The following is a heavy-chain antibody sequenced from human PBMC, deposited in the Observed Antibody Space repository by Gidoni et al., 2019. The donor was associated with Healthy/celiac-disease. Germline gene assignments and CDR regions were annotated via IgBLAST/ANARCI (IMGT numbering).Heavy chain of an antibody. CDR2: IYSGGST. V-gene: IGHV3-66*02. CDR3: ARGLDEMATIGAFDI. J-gene: IGHJ3*02. Sequence: EVQLVESGGGLVQPGGSLRLSCAASGFTVSSNYMSWVRQAPGKGLEWVSVIYSGGSTYYADSVKGRFTISRDNSKNTLYLQMNSLRAEDTAVYYCARGLDEMATIGAFDIWGQGTMVTVSS. D-gene: IGHD5-12*01. CDR1: GFTVSSNY.